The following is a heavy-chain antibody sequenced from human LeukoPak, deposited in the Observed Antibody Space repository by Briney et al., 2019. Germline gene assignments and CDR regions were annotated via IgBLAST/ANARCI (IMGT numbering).Heavy chain of an antibody. Sequence: PGGSLRLSCAASGFTFSTYGMHWVRQAPGKGLEWLAVISYDAANKQYADSVKGRFTISRDNARKTLYLQMDSLRPEDTAVYYCAKRGGYYEILTGYYTKGDYYYYGVDAWGQGTTVTASS. CDR2: ISYDAANK. CDR3: AKRGGYYEILTGYYTKGDYYYYGVDA. J-gene: IGHJ6*02. D-gene: IGHD3-9*01. V-gene: IGHV3-30*18. CDR1: GFTFSTYG.